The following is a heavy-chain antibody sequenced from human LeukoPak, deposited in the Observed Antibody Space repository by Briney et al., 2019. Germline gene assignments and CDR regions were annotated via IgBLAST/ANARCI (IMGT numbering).Heavy chain of an antibody. J-gene: IGHJ4*02. CDR3: ARGDGYNLVFDY. CDR1: GGSISSYY. Sequence: SETLSLTCTVSGGSISSYYWSWIRQPPGEGLEWIGYIYYSGSTNYNPSLKSRVTISVDTSKNQFSLKLSSVTAADTAVYYCARGDGYNLVFDYWGQGTLVTVSS. V-gene: IGHV4-59*01. CDR2: IYYSGST. D-gene: IGHD5-24*01.